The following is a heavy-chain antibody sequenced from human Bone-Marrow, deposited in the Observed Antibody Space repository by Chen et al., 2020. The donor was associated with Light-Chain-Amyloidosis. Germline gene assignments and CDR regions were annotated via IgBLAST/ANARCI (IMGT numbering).Heavy chain of an antibody. Sequence: QIQLVQSGTEVKKPGASVKVSCNISGSTLTDLPIHWVRQAPGKGLEWMGGFDPEDSETIYTQKFQGRVTMTEDTSTSKASMELTSLTYEDTAIYYCVSQAHLRSTSSTWFDPWGQGTLLTVSS. CDR3: VSQAHLRSTSSTWFDP. D-gene: IGHD2-2*01. V-gene: IGHV1-24*01. CDR2: FDPEDSET. CDR1: GSTLTDLP. J-gene: IGHJ5*02.